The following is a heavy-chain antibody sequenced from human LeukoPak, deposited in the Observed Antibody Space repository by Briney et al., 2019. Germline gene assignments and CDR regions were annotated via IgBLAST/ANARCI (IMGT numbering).Heavy chain of an antibody. Sequence: GESLKISCKGSGYSFSSYWIGWVRQMPGKGLEWMGIIYPGDSDTRYSPSFQGQVTISADKSISTAYLQWSSLKASDTAMYYCARQGRYCTNGVCYTSLYYYYYMDVWGKGTTVTVSS. J-gene: IGHJ6*03. V-gene: IGHV5-51*01. CDR2: IYPGDSDT. CDR1: GYSFSSYW. CDR3: ARQGRYCTNGVCYTSLYYYYYMDV. D-gene: IGHD2-8*01.